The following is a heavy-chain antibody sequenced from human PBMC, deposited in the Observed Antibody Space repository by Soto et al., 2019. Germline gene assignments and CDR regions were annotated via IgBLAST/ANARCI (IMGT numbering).Heavy chain of an antibody. D-gene: IGHD4-17*01. CDR2: VSGSGGST. J-gene: IGHJ4*02. CDR1: GFTFSSYP. Sequence: PGGSLRLSCAASGFTFSSYPMSWVRQAPGKGLKWVTAVSGSGGSTKYADSVKGRFTVSIDNSKVTLYLQMNSLRAEDTAVYYCAKEGTTVTTCDDYCGQGTLVTVSS. V-gene: IGHV3-23*01. CDR3: AKEGTTVTTCDDY.